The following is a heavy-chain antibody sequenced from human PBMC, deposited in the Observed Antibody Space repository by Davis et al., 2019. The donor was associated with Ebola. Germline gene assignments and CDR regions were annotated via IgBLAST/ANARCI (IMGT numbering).Heavy chain of an antibody. J-gene: IGHJ4*02. CDR1: GGSFNGYY. Sequence: PSETPSLTCGVYGGSFNGYYWNWIRQPPGKGLEWIGEINHSGSTNYNPSLKSRVTISVDTSKNQFSLKLSSVTAADTAVYYCARGGNYRPYYFGNWGQGTLVTVSS. D-gene: IGHD1-7*01. CDR2: INHSGST. V-gene: IGHV4-34*01. CDR3: ARGGNYRPYYFGN.